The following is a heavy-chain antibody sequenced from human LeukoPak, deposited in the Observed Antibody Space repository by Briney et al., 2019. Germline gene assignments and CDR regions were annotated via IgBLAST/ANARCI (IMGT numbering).Heavy chain of an antibody. CDR1: GFTFSSYA. V-gene: IGHV3-30-3*01. CDR2: ISYDGSNK. Sequence: GGSLRLSCAASGFTFSSYAMHWVRQAPGKGLEWVAVISYDGSNKYYADSVKGRFTISRDNSKNTLYLQMNSLRAEDTAVYYCAKGRPYGDYLDYWGQGTLVTVSS. CDR3: AKGRPYGDYLDY. D-gene: IGHD4-17*01. J-gene: IGHJ4*02.